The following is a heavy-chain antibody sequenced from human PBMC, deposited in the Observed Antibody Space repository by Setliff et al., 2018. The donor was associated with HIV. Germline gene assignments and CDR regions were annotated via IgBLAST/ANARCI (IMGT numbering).Heavy chain of an antibody. CDR1: GGSTSSYY. CDR3: ARGLSFYDPGGFDY. J-gene: IGHJ4*02. D-gene: IGHD3-22*01. CDR2: IYTSGST. V-gene: IGHV4-4*09. Sequence: SETLSLTCTVSGGSTSSYYWSWIRQPPGKGLEWIGYIYTSGSTNYNPSLKSRVTISVDTSKNQFSLKLSSVTAADTAVYYCARGLSFYDPGGFDYWGQGTLVTVSS.